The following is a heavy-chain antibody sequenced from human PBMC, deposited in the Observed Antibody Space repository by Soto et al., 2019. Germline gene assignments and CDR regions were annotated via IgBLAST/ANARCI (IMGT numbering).Heavy chain of an antibody. CDR1: GASTVSHYH. CDR3: ALALGPTTGLDY. J-gene: IGHJ4*02. CDR2: IFNSGTT. D-gene: IGHD1-26*01. Sequence: QVQLQESGPGLVKPSQTLSLTCSVSGASTVSHYHWTWIRQPPGKGLEWMGYIFNSGTTFYNPSLTRRLSISMDTSGNHFSLELTSVTAADTAVYYCALALGPTTGLDYWGQGTLVTVSS. V-gene: IGHV4-31*02.